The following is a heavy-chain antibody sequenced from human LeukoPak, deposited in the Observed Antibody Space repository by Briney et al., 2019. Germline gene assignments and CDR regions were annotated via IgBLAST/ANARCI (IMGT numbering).Heavy chain of an antibody. CDR2: IKQDGSEK. Sequence: GGSLRLSCAASGFTFSSYWMSWVRQAPGRGLEWVANIKQDGSEKYYVDSVKGRFTISRDNAKNSLYLQMNSLRAEDTAVYYCARIRKAGYSYGSYYYYGMDVWGQGPTVPVPS. CDR3: ARIRKAGYSYGSYYYYGMDV. D-gene: IGHD5-18*01. V-gene: IGHV3-7*04. J-gene: IGHJ6*02. CDR1: GFTFSSYW.